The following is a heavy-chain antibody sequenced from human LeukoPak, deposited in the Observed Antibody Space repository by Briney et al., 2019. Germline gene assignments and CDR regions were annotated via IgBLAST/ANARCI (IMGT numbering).Heavy chain of an antibody. V-gene: IGHV1-2*02. CDR3: ARDTAAARPGG. CDR2: INPNSGGT. J-gene: IGHJ4*02. CDR1: GYTFTGDY. Sequence: ASVKVSCKASGYTFTGDYMHWVRQAPGRGLEWMGWINPNSGGTNYAQKFQGRVTMTRDTSISTAYMELSRLRSDDTAVYYCARDTAAARPGGWGQGTLVTVSS. D-gene: IGHD6-6*01.